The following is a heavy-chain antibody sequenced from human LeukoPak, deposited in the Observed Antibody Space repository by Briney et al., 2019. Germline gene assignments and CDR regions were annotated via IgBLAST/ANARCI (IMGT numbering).Heavy chain of an antibody. Sequence: WETLTLTCTASGGTISSYYWSWIRQPPGKGLEWIGYIYYNGSTNYNPSLKSRVTISVATSNNQFTLTLSSVTAADTAVYYCARAGSWHFDYWGQGTLVTVSS. CDR1: GGTISSYY. D-gene: IGHD2-15*01. CDR2: IYYNGST. J-gene: IGHJ4*02. V-gene: IGHV4-59*01. CDR3: ARAGSWHFDY.